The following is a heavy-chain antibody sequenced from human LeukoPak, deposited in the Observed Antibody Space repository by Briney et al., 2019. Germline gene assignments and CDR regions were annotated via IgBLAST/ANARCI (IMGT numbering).Heavy chain of an antibody. CDR1: GGSISNYY. J-gene: IGHJ4*02. V-gene: IGHV4-59*08. CDR3: ARQKPYDILTGYYREFDY. Sequence: SETLSLTCTVSGGSISNYYWSWIRQPPGKGLEWIGYIYNSGHTNYNPSLKSRVTISEDTSKNQFSLKLSSVTAADTAVYYCARQKPYDILTGYYREFDYWGQGTLVTVSS. D-gene: IGHD3-9*01. CDR2: IYNSGHT.